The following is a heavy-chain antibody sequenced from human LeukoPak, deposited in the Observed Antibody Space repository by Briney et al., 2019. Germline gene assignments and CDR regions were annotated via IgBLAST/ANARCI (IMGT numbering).Heavy chain of an antibody. Sequence: SETLSLTCAVYGGSFSGYYWSWIRQPPGKGLEWIGYIYYSGSTNYNPSLKSRVTTSVKTSKNQFSLKLRSVTAADTAVYYCARVTGYTIEDYFDYWGQGTLVTVSS. V-gene: IGHV4-59*01. CDR3: ARVTGYTIEDYFDY. CDR2: IYYSGST. D-gene: IGHD3-9*01. CDR1: GGSFSGYY. J-gene: IGHJ4*02.